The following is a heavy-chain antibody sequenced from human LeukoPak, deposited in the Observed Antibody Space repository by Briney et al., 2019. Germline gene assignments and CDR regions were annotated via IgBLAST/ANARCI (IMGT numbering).Heavy chain of an antibody. CDR2: INPNSGGT. J-gene: IGHJ3*02. V-gene: IGHV1-2*02. CDR3: ARVFGRLFAFDI. D-gene: IGHD3/OR15-3a*01. CDR1: GFTFTGYY. Sequence: ASVKVSCKASGFTFTGYYMHWMRQAPGQGLEWMGWINPNSGGTNYAQKFQGRVTMTRDTSISTAYMELSRLRSDDTAVYYCARVFGRLFAFDIWGQGTMVTVSS.